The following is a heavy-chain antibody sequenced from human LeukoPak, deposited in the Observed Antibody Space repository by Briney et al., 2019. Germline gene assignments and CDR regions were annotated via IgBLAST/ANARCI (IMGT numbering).Heavy chain of an antibody. CDR2: INPKTGGI. CDR1: GYSFTDYY. CDR3: AGGRGGYNVIDY. V-gene: IGHV1-2*02. Sequence: ASVKVSCKASGYSFTDYYMHWVRHAPGQGLEWMGWINPKTGGIIYAQKFQDRVTMTRDTSISTGYMELSSLRSDDTATYFRAGGRGGYNVIDYWGQGTLVTVSS. D-gene: IGHD5-24*01. J-gene: IGHJ4*02.